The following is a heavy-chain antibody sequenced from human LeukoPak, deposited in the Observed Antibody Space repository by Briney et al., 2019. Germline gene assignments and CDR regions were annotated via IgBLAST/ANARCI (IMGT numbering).Heavy chain of an antibody. CDR3: ARETVGGFGDQGGAFDI. Sequence: GASVKVSCKASGYTFTSYGISWVRQAPGQGLEWMGGIIPIFGTANYAQKFQGRVTITADESTSTAYMELSSLRSEDTAVYYCARETVGGFGDQGGAFDIWGQGTMVTVSS. D-gene: IGHD3-10*01. V-gene: IGHV1-69*13. J-gene: IGHJ3*02. CDR2: IIPIFGTA. CDR1: GYTFTSYG.